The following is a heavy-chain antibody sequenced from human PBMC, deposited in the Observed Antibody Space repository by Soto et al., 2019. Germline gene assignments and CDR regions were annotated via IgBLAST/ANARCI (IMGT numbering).Heavy chain of an antibody. Sequence: SETLSLTCAVSGGTISSGGYSWSGLGPPPGKGLEWIGYNYHSGITYYNPSLKSRVTISVDRSKNQFSLKLSSVTAADTAVYYWARCSPYYYDRSGRLDYWGQGTLVTVSS. CDR1: GGTISSGGYS. CDR3: ARCSPYYYDRSGRLDY. CDR2: NYHSGIT. J-gene: IGHJ4*02. D-gene: IGHD3-22*01. V-gene: IGHV4-30-2*01.